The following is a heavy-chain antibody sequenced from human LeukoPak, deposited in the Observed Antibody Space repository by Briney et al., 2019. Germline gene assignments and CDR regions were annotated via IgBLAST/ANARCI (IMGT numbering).Heavy chain of an antibody. CDR2: IKPNSGVT. D-gene: IGHD1-14*01. CDR3: ARDPPMAGTPSLDS. J-gene: IGHJ5*01. CDR1: GYNFTDFY. V-gene: IGHV1-2*02. Sequence: ASVKVSCKTSGYNFTDFYIHWVRQAPGQGLEWMGLIKPNSGVTKYAEKFQGRVTMTTETSMSTAFMELSRLMSDDTADYYCARDPPMAGTPSLDSWGQGTPVIVSS.